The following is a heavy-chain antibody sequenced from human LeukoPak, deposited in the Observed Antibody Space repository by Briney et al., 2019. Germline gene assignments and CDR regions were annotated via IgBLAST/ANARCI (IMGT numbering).Heavy chain of an antibody. CDR1: GGSISNYY. CDR3: ARYYYGSGSYYKWYYYYMDV. Sequence: SETLSLTCTVSGGSISNYYWSWIRQPAGKGLEWIGHIYTSGSTNYNPSLKSRVTMSVDTSKNQFSLKLSSVTAADTAVYYCARYYYGSGSYYKWYYYYMDVWGKGTTVTVSS. V-gene: IGHV4-4*07. J-gene: IGHJ6*03. D-gene: IGHD3-10*01. CDR2: IYTSGST.